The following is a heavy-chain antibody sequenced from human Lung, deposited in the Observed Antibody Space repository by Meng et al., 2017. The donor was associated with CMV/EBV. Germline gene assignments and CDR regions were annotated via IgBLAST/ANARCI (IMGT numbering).Heavy chain of an antibody. CDR3: ARVLETGAAFDV. CDR2: ISTSSSYI. Sequence: LSLTCXASGFTLSRYSMNWVRQAPGKGLEWVSSISTSSSYIYYRDSVKGRFTISRDNAMNSLSLQMKSLRAEDTAVYYCARVLETGAAFDVWGQGTMVTVSS. CDR1: GFTLSRYS. V-gene: IGHV3-21*01. J-gene: IGHJ3*01. D-gene: IGHD3-3*01.